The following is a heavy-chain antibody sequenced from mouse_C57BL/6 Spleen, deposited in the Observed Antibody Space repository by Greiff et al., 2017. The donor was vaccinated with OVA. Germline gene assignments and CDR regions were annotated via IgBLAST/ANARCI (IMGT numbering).Heavy chain of an antibody. J-gene: IGHJ2*01. CDR1: GYTFTSYW. V-gene: IGHV1-61*01. CDR3: ARGYYGSIYYFDY. Sequence: QVQLQQPGAELVRPGSSVKLSCKASGYTFTSYWMDWVKQRPGQGLEWIGNIYPSDSETHYNQKFKDKATLTVDKSSSTAYMQLSSLTSEDSAVYYCARGYYGSIYYFDYWGQGTTLTVSS. D-gene: IGHD1-1*01. CDR2: IYPSDSET.